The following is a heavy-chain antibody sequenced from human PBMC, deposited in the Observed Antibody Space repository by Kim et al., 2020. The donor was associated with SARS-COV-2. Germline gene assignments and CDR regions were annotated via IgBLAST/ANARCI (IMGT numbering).Heavy chain of an antibody. CDR2: ISGSGGST. J-gene: IGHJ2*01. Sequence: GGSLRLSCAASGFTFSSYAMSCVRQAPGKGLEWVSAISGSGGSTYYADSVKGRFTISRDNSKNTLYLQMNSLRAEDTAVYYCAKEASGSYSRKNWYFDLWGRGTLVTVSS. D-gene: IGHD1-26*01. CDR3: AKEASGSYSRKNWYFDL. V-gene: IGHV3-23*01. CDR1: GFTFSSYA.